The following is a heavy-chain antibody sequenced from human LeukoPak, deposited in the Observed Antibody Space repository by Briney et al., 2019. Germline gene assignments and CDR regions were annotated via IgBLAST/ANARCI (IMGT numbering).Heavy chain of an antibody. V-gene: IGHV3-23*01. CDR1: GFTLSSYG. CDR3: ARGGSYLSAFDI. D-gene: IGHD1-26*01. Sequence: PGGSLRLSCAASGFTLSSYGMTWVRQAPGKGLEWVSSISGGGYTTYYADSVKGRFTISRDNSKNTLYLQMNSLRAEDTAVYYCARGGSYLSAFDIWGQGTMVTVSS. CDR2: ISGGGYTT. J-gene: IGHJ3*02.